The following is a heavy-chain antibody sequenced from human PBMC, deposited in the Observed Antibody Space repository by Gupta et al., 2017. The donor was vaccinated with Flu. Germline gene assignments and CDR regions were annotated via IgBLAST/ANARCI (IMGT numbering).Heavy chain of an antibody. Sequence: EVNLVESGGGLVQPGGSLRLSCAASGFTISTNYMTWGRQAPGKGLEWVSVIYSDGSSYYGDSVRGRVSISRDNAKNTVYLQMNNLRTEDTAMYYCARVTYTSSSTGDWIDPWGQGALVTVSS. J-gene: IGHJ5*02. V-gene: IGHV3-66*02. CDR2: IYSDGSS. CDR1: GFTISTNY. D-gene: IGHD1-1*01. CDR3: ARVTYTSSSTGDWIDP.